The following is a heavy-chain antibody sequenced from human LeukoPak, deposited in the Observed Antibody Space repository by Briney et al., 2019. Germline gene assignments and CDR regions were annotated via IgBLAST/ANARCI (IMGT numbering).Heavy chain of an antibody. Sequence: GGSLRLSCAASGFTFSSYSMNWVRQAPGKGLDWVSSISSSSSYIYYEDSVKGRFTISRDNAKNSLSLQMNSLRAEDTAVYYCARGGGVDYWGQGTLVTVSS. V-gene: IGHV3-21*01. CDR3: ARGGGVDY. D-gene: IGHD3-16*01. CDR2: ISSSSSYI. CDR1: GFTFSSYS. J-gene: IGHJ4*02.